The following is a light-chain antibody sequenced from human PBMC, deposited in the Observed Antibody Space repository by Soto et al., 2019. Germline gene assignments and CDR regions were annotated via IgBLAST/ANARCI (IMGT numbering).Light chain of an antibody. V-gene: IGKV3-15*01. J-gene: IGKJ2*01. Sequence: EIVLTQSPGTLSLSPGERATLSCRASQSVSSNLAWYQQKPGQAPRPLIYGASTRATGIPARFSGSGSGTEFTLTISSLQSEDFAVYYCQQYNNWPYTFGQGTKVDI. CDR2: GAS. CDR1: QSVSSN. CDR3: QQYNNWPYT.